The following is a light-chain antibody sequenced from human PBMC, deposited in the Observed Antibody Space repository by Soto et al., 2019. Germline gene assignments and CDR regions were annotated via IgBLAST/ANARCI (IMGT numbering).Light chain of an antibody. Sequence: QSVLTQPPSVPGAPGQRVTISCTGRSSNIGAGYDVHWYQQLPGTAPKLLIYGNSNRPSGVPDRFSGSKSGTSASLAITGLQAEDEADYYCQSYDSSLSGWVFGGGTKVTVL. CDR2: GNS. J-gene: IGLJ3*02. CDR3: QSYDSSLSGWV. CDR1: SSNIGAGYD. V-gene: IGLV1-40*01.